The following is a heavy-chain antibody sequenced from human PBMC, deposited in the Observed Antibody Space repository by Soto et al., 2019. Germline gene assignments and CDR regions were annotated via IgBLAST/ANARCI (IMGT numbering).Heavy chain of an antibody. V-gene: IGHV1-18*01. CDR3: ARVGTFDFWSGSRYYFDY. D-gene: IGHD3-3*01. CDR1: GYTFTIYG. CDR2: ISAYNGNT. J-gene: IGHJ4*02. Sequence: ASVKVSCKASGYTFTIYGISWVRQAPGQGLEWMGWISAYNGNTNYAQKLQGRVTMTTDTSTSTAYMELRSLRSDDTAVYYCARVGTFDFWSGSRYYFDYWGQGTLVTVSS.